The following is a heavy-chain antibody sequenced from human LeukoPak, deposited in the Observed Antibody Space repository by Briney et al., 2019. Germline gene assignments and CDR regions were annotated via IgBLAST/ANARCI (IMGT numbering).Heavy chain of an antibody. Sequence: PGGSLRLACAASGFPFNAYWMTWVRQAPGKGLEWVANIRQDGDTKYYVDSVKGRFTISRDNSKNTLYLQMNSLRAEDTAVYYCANSITMVRGVIDHYGMDVWGQGTTVTVSS. CDR1: GFPFNAYW. CDR3: ANSITMVRGVIDHYGMDV. V-gene: IGHV3-7*03. CDR2: IRQDGDTK. J-gene: IGHJ6*02. D-gene: IGHD3-10*01.